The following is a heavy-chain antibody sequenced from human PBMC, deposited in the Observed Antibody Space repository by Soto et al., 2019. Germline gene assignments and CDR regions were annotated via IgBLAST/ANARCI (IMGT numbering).Heavy chain of an antibody. J-gene: IGHJ6*02. V-gene: IGHV4-30-4*01. Sequence: SETLSLTCTVSGGSIISGDYYWSWIRQPPGKGLEWIGYIYYSGSTYYNPSLKSRVTISVDTSKNQFSLKLSSVTAADTAVYYCAREIYDFWSGYHYYYYGMDVWGQGTTVTVSS. CDR3: AREIYDFWSGYHYYYYGMDV. D-gene: IGHD3-3*01. CDR2: IYYSGST. CDR1: GGSIISGDYY.